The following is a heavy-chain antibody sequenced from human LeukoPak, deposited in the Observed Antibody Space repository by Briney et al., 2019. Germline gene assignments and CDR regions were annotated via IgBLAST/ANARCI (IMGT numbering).Heavy chain of an antibody. CDR1: TFXXXE. V-gene: IGHV3-48*03. CDR3: AELGITMIGGV. D-gene: IGHD3-10*02. J-gene: IGHJ6*04. CDR2: ISSSGSSI. Sequence: TFXXXEMNWVRQAPGKGLEWVSYISSSGSSIDYADSVKGRFTISRDNAKNSLYLQMNSLRAEDTAVYYCAELGITMIGGVWGKGTTVTISS.